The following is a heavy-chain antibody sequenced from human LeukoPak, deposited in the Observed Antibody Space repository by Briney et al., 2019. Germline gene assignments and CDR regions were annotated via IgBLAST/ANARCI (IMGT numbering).Heavy chain of an antibody. CDR1: GGSISSYY. D-gene: IGHD4-17*01. Sequence: SETLSLTCTVSGGSISSYYWSWIRQPPGKGLEWIGYIYYSGSANYNPSLKSRVTISVDTSKNQFSLKLSSVTAADTAVYYCARRDYGDYWFDPWGQGTLVTVSS. J-gene: IGHJ5*02. V-gene: IGHV4-59*08. CDR3: ARRDYGDYWFDP. CDR2: IYYSGSA.